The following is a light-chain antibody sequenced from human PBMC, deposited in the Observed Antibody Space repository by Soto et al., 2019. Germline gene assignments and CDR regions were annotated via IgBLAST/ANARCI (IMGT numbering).Light chain of an antibody. J-gene: IGKJ5*01. V-gene: IGKV1-5*03. CDR2: KAS. CDR3: QQYNSYPT. Sequence: DIQMTQSPSTLSASVGDRVTITCRASQSISSWLAWYQQKPGKAPKLLIYKASSLESGVPSRFSGSGSGTEFTLTISRLQPDDFATYYCQQYNSYPTFGQGTRREIK. CDR1: QSISSW.